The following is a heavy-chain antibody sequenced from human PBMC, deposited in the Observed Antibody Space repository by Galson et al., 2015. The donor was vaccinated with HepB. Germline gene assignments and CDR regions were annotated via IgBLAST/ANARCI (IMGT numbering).Heavy chain of an antibody. D-gene: IGHD6-6*01. CDR2: IYYSGST. V-gene: IGHV4-30-4*01. CDR3: ARGSLRVAALDY. Sequence: TLSLTCTVSGGSISSGDYYWSWIRQPPGKGLEWIGYIYYSGSTYYNPSLKSRVTISVDTSKNQFSLKLSSVTAADTAVYYCARGSLRVAALDYWGQGTLVTVSS. CDR1: GGSISSGDYY. J-gene: IGHJ4*02.